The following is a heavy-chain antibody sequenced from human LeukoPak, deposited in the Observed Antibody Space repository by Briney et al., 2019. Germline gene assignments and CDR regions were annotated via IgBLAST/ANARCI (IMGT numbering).Heavy chain of an antibody. CDR3: ARREQWLVGDDY. CDR1: VGTFSSYA. J-gene: IGHJ4*02. V-gene: IGHV1-69*06. Sequence: GASLKLSCKASVGTFSSYAISWGRQAPGHGLEWMGGIIPIFATANYAQKFQGRVTITADKSTSTAYMELSSLRSEDTAVYYCARREQWLVGDDYWGQGTLVTVSS. D-gene: IGHD6-19*01. CDR2: IIPIFATA.